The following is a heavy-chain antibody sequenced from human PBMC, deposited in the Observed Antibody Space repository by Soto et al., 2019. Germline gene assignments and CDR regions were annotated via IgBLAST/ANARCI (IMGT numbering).Heavy chain of an antibody. D-gene: IGHD3-9*01. CDR3: ARGLLRYFDWLLYNPHYYYG. CDR1: GFTFSSYA. J-gene: IGHJ6*01. Sequence: GGSLRLSCAASGFTFSSYAMHWVRQAPGKGLEWVAVISYDGSNKYYADSVKGRFTISRDNSKNTLYLQMNSLRAEDTAVYYCARGLLRYFDWLLYNPHYYYG. V-gene: IGHV3-30-3*01. CDR2: ISYDGSNK.